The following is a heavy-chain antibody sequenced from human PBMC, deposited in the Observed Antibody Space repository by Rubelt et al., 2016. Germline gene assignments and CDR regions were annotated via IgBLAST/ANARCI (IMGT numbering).Heavy chain of an antibody. CDR3: ARDGDRYGIDV. V-gene: IGHV4-31*03. D-gene: IGHD7-27*01. J-gene: IGHJ6*02. CDR2: ISYSGST. Sequence: QLQLQESGPGLVKPSETLSLTCTVSGGSISSSYYYWTWIRQHPGKGLEWIGYISYSGSTYYNPSLGSRVTISVDMSKDHFSLKLSSVTAADTALYYCARDGDRYGIDVWGQGTTVIVSS. CDR1: GGSISSSYYY.